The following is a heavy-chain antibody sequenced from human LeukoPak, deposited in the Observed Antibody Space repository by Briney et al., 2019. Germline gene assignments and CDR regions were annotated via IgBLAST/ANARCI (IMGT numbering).Heavy chain of an antibody. D-gene: IGHD3-22*01. V-gene: IGHV5-51*01. CDR2: IYPGDSDT. CDR3: ARNTNKYYYDSSGYYADY. CDR1: GYSFTSYW. Sequence: GESLKISCKGSGYSFTSYWIGWVRQMPGKGLEWMGIIYPGDSDTRYSPSFQGQVTISADKSISTAYLQWSSLKASDTAMYYCARNTNKYYYDSSGYYADYWGQGTLVTVSS. J-gene: IGHJ4*02.